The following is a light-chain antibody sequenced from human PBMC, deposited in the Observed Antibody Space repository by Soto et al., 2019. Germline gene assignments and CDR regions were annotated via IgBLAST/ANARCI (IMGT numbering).Light chain of an antibody. Sequence: DIQMTQSPSTLSASVGDRVMITCRASQSISDWLAWYQQKPGKAPKLLIYDASSLEPGVTSRFSGSGSGTEYTVTIRSLQPDDFATYYCQQYESYPFTFGPGTKVDIK. CDR1: QSISDW. CDR3: QQYESYPFT. V-gene: IGKV1-5*01. CDR2: DAS. J-gene: IGKJ3*01.